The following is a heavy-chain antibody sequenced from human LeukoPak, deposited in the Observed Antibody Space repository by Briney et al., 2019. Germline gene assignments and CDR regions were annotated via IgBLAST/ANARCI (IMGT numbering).Heavy chain of an antibody. CDR3: ARLSRGAPSVGGPDF. V-gene: IGHV5-51*01. CDR1: GYTFTNYW. CDR2: IWPGDSDT. Sequence: GESLKISCQGSGYTFTNYWIAWVRQMPGKGLEWMGIIWPGDSDTRYSPSFKGQVTISADQSISTAYLQWSSLEASDTANYYCARLSRGAPSVGGPDFWGQGTLVTVSS. J-gene: IGHJ4*02. D-gene: IGHD1-26*01.